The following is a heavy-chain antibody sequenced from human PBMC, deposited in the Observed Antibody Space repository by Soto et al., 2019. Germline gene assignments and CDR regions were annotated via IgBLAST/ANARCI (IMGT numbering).Heavy chain of an antibody. CDR2: INHSGST. J-gene: IGHJ4*02. V-gene: IGHV4-34*01. D-gene: IGHD6-6*01. CDR3: ARGIIGDSSSPDHHKDRNFDY. Sequence: QVQLQQWGAGLLKPSETLSLTCAVYGGSFSGYYWSWIRQPPGKGLEWIGEINHSGSTNYNPSLKSRVTLSVDTSKNQSSLKLSSVTAADTAVYYCARGIIGDSSSPDHHKDRNFDYWGQGTLVTVSS. CDR1: GGSFSGYY.